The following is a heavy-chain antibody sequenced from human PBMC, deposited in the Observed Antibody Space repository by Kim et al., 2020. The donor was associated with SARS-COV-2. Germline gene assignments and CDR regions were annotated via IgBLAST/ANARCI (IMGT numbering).Heavy chain of an antibody. J-gene: IGHJ6*02. CDR3: AREGGEHYGMDV. CDR1: GGTFSSYA. CDR2: IIPIFGTA. D-gene: IGHD4-17*01. V-gene: IGHV1-69*13. Sequence: SVKVSCKASGGTFSSYAISWVRQAPGQGLEWMGGIIPIFGTANYAQKFQGRVTITADESTSTAYMELSSLRSEDTAVYYCAREGGEHYGMDVWGQGTTVTVSS.